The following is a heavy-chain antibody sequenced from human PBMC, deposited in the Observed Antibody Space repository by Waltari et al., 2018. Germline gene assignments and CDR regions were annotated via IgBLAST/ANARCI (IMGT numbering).Heavy chain of an antibody. CDR2: INNEGSST. Sequence: EVQLVESGGGLVQPGGSLRLSCAASGFTFSRSWIHWVRQFPGKGLMWVARINNEGSSTVYADPVKGRFTSSRDDAKNTVSLQMNNLSAEDTALYYCARAGLLGAFDVWGQGTMVTVSS. D-gene: IGHD2-15*01. J-gene: IGHJ3*01. CDR3: ARAGLLGAFDV. CDR1: GFTFSRSW. V-gene: IGHV3-74*03.